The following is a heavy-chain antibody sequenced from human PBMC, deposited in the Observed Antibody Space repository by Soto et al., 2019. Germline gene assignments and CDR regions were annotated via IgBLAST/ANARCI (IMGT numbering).Heavy chain of an antibody. V-gene: IGHV3-23*01. CDR3: AKHAAAAAPDY. J-gene: IGHJ4*02. Sequence: VGSLRLSCAASGFAFSSYTMNWVRQAPGKGLEWVSPISGSGGGTYYADSVKGRSTISRDNSKNTLYLQMNSLRAEDTAVYYCAKHAAAAAPDYWGQGTLVTVSS. CDR2: ISGSGGGT. CDR1: GFAFSSYT. D-gene: IGHD6-13*01.